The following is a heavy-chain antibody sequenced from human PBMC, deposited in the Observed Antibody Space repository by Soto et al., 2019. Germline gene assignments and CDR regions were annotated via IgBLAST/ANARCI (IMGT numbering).Heavy chain of an antibody. D-gene: IGHD3-3*01. CDR3: AREDFDSEIYYGMDV. CDR1: GGTFSSYA. V-gene: IGHV1-69*01. Sequence: QVQLVQSGSSVKKPGSSVKVSCKASGGTFSSYAISWVRQAPGQGLEWMGGIIPIFNATPYAQKFQGRVTITADESTSTAYMELSSLSSEDTAVYYCAREDFDSEIYYGMDVWGQGTTVTVSS. CDR2: IIPIFNAT. J-gene: IGHJ6*02.